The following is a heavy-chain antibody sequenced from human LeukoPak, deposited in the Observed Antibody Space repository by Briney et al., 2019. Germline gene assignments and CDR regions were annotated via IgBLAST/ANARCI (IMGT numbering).Heavy chain of an antibody. CDR2: ISAYNGNT. J-gene: IGHJ4*02. D-gene: IGHD7-27*01. CDR1: GGTFSSYA. CDR3: ARDLGGPNWGPFDY. V-gene: IGHV1-18*01. Sequence: ASVKVSCKASGGTFSSYAISWVRQAPGQGLEWMGWISAYNGNTNYAQKLQGRVTMTTDTSTSTAYMELRSLRSDDTAVYYCARDLGGPNWGPFDYWGQGTLVTVSS.